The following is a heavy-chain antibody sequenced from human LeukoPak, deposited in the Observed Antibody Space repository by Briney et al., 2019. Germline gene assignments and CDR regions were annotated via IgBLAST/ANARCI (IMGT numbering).Heavy chain of an antibody. CDR3: ARALMHSSGWRSYYYYGMDV. CDR2: IYYSGST. V-gene: IGHV4-39*01. Sequence: SETLSLTCTVSGGSISSSSYYWGWIRQPPGKGLEWIGSIYYSGSTYYNPSLKSRVTISVDTSKNQFSLKLSSVTAADTAVYYCARALMHSSGWRSYYYYGMDVWGQGTTVTVSS. D-gene: IGHD6-19*01. J-gene: IGHJ6*02. CDR1: GGSISSSSYY.